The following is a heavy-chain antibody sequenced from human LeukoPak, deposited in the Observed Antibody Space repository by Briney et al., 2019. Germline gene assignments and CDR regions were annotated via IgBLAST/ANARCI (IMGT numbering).Heavy chain of an antibody. D-gene: IGHD4-11*01. V-gene: IGHV1-69*01. J-gene: IGHJ4*02. CDR3: ARSTYRDYTHFDY. CDR2: IIPIFGTA. CDR1: GGTFSSYA. Sequence: SVKVSCKASGGTFSSYAISWVRQAPGQGLEWMGGIIPIFGTANYAQKFQGRVTITADESTSTAYMELSSLRSEDTAVYYCARSTYRDYTHFDYWGQGTLVTVSS.